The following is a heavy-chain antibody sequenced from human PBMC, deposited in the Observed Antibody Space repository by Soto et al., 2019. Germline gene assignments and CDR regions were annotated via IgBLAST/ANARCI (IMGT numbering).Heavy chain of an antibody. J-gene: IGHJ4*02. D-gene: IGHD6-13*01. CDR3: ARAKQQMEGEYFDY. CDR2: IYYSGST. Sequence: SETLSLTCTVSGGSISSGCYYWSWIRQHPGKGLEWIGYIYYSGSTYYNPSLKSRVTISVDTSKNQFSLKLSSVTAADTAVYYCARAKQQMEGEYFDYWGQGTLVTVSS. CDR1: GGSISSGCYY. V-gene: IGHV4-31*03.